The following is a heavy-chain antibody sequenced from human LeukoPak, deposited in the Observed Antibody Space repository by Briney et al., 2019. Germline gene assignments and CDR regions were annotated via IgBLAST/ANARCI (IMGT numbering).Heavy chain of an antibody. V-gene: IGHV4-39*01. J-gene: IGHJ4*02. CDR3: ARGSTWIHPSYQLPALDY. CDR1: GGSISSSTYY. D-gene: IGHD5-18*01. CDR2: IYYSGST. Sequence: SETLSLTCTVSGGSISSSTYYWGWIRQPPGKGLEWIGNIYYSGSTYYNPSLKGRVTISVDTSKNQFSLKLSSVTAADTAVYYCARGSTWIHPSYQLPALDYWGQGTLVTVSS.